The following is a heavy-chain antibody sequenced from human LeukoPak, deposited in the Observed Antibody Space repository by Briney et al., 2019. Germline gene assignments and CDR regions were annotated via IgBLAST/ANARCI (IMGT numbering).Heavy chain of an antibody. CDR3: ARGQGQLWTFDY. D-gene: IGHD5-18*01. Sequence: GGSLRLSSSSPVFTFRSYSLNWVRQAPGKGLGWVSSITSGGSYIFYADSVKGRFTISRDNAKNSLYLQMDSLRAEDTAVYYCARGQGQLWTFDYWGQGTLVTVSS. J-gene: IGHJ4*02. CDR2: ITSGGSYI. V-gene: IGHV3-21*01. CDR1: VFTFRSYS.